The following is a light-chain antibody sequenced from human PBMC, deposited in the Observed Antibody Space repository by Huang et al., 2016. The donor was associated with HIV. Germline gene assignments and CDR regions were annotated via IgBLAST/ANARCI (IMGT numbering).Light chain of an antibody. V-gene: IGKV4-1*01. CDR2: WSA. J-gene: IGKJ4*01. CDR1: QSLLYNLNSKNY. CDR3: QQYYRNPQN. Sequence: DIVMTQSPDSLSISPGERATINCKSSQSLLYNLNSKNYLAWFQKRPGQPPKLLFHWSASRQSGIPKRFSASGSGTEFTLTIDNLQTEDVAIYYGQQYYRNPQNFGRGTAVEI.